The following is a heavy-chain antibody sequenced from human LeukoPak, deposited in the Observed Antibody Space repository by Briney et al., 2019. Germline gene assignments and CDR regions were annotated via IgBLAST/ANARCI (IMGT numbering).Heavy chain of an antibody. V-gene: IGHV3-7*01. Sequence: PGDSLRLSCAASGFTFTKYWMTWVRQAPGKGLEWVGNIKQDGSDKNYMDSVKGRFTISRDNTKNSVYLRMSSLRAEDTAVYYCAREVWGPEYWGQGTLVTVSS. CDR3: AREVWGPEY. CDR1: GFTFTKYW. D-gene: IGHD1-14*01. J-gene: IGHJ4*02. CDR2: IKQDGSDK.